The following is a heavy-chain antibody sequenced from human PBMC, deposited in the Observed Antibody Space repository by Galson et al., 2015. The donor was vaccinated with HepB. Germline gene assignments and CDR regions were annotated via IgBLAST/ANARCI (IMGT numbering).Heavy chain of an antibody. J-gene: IGHJ4*02. Sequence: SETLSLTCTVSGGSISSSSYYWGWIRQPPGKGLEWIGGIYYSGSTYYNPSLKSRVTISVDTSKNQFSLKLSSVTAADTAVYYCVYTRVEWLHFDYWGQGTLVTVSS. CDR3: VYTRVEWLHFDY. D-gene: IGHD3-3*01. CDR2: IYYSGST. V-gene: IGHV4-39*01. CDR1: GGSISSSSYY.